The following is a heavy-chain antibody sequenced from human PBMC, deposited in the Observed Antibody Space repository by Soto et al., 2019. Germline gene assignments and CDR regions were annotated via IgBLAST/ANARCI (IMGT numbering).Heavy chain of an antibody. Sequence: SETLSLTCAVYGGSFSGYYWNWIRQPPGKGLEWIGEINHSGSTNYHPSLKSRVTISVGTSKNQFSLKLSSVTAADTAVYYCARRYGGNLDYWGQGTLVNVSS. CDR3: ARRYGGNLDY. CDR2: INHSGST. D-gene: IGHD1-26*01. J-gene: IGHJ4*02. V-gene: IGHV4-34*01. CDR1: GGSFSGYY.